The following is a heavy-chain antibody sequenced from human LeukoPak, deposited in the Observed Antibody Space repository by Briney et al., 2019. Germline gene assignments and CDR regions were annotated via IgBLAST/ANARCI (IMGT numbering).Heavy chain of an antibody. CDR1: GGSISSYY. V-gene: IGHV4-59*01. D-gene: IGHD3-10*01. CDR3: ARGSQLWFGEYPWAFDY. Sequence: SETLSLTSTVSGGSISSYYWNWIRQPPGKGLEWIGYIYYSGSTNYNPSLKSRVAISVDTSKNQFSLKLNSVTAADTAVYYCARGSQLWFGEYPWAFDYWGQGTLVTVSS. CDR2: IYYSGST. J-gene: IGHJ4*02.